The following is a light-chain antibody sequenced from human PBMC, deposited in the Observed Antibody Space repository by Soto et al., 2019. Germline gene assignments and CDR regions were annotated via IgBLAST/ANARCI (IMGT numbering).Light chain of an antibody. CDR2: DAS. Sequence: EIVLTQSPATLSLSPGERATLSCRASQSVTNYLAWYQQNPGQAPRLLIYDASNRATGIPARFSGSGSETDFTLTISSLEPEDFAVYYCQKRSNWPSGTFGQGTKVEIK. J-gene: IGKJ1*01. CDR1: QSVTNY. V-gene: IGKV3-11*01. CDR3: QKRSNWPSGT.